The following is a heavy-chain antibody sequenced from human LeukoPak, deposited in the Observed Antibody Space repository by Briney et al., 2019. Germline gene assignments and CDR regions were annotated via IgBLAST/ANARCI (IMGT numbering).Heavy chain of an antibody. D-gene: IGHD4-17*01. V-gene: IGHV1-18*01. CDR3: ASQGTTVTFDAFDV. CDR1: GGTFSSYA. J-gene: IGHJ3*01. Sequence: ASVKVSCKASGGTFSSYAISWVRQAPGQGLEWMGWISAYNGNTNYAQKLQGRVTMTTDTSTSTAYMELRSLRSDDTAVYYCASQGTTVTFDAFDVWGQGTMVTVSS. CDR2: ISAYNGNT.